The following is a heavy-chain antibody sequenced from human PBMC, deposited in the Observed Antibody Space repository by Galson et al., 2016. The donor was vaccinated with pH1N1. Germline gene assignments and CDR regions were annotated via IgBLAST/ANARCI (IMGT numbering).Heavy chain of an antibody. CDR3: ARDALDYFDSSGFYFDY. CDR2: ISQDGGEK. CDR1: EFTINDYW. D-gene: IGHD3-22*01. V-gene: IGHV3-7*01. J-gene: IGHJ4*02. Sequence: SLRLSCAVSEFTINDYWMTWVRQAPGKGLEWVASISQDGGEKYYVDSVKGRFIISRDNAENSLFLRMNSLREEDTAVYSCARDALDYFDSSGFYFDYWGQGTLVTVSS.